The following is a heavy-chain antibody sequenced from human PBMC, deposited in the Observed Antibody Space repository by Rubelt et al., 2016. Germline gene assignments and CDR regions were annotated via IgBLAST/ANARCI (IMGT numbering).Heavy chain of an antibody. CDR1: GFIFSGYS. CDR3: ASAVLDY. Sequence: EVRLVESGGGLVRPGGSLRLSCAASGFIFSGYSMNWVRQAPGKGLEWVSSIVSSSRTTYYSDSVKGRFTSSRDNAKNSLYRQMNSLRAEDTALYYCASAVLDYWGQGTLVIVSS. V-gene: IGHV3-21*02. CDR2: IVSSSRTT. J-gene: IGHJ4*02.